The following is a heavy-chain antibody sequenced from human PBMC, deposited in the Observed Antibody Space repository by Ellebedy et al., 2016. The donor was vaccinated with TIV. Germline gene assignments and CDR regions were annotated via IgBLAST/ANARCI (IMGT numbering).Heavy chain of an antibody. D-gene: IGHD5-12*01. CDR3: ASFRRVATVAYYYYYGMDV. Sequence: SVKVSXXASGGTFSSYAISWVRQAPGQGLEWMGGIIPIFGTANYAQKFQGRVTITADESTSTAYMELSSLRSEDTAVYYCASFRRVATVAYYYYYGMDVWGQGTTVTVSS. V-gene: IGHV1-69*13. CDR2: IIPIFGTA. CDR1: GGTFSSYA. J-gene: IGHJ6*02.